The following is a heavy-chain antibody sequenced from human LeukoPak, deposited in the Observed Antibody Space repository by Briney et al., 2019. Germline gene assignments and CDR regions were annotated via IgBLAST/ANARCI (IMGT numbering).Heavy chain of an antibody. J-gene: IGHJ4*02. CDR2: ISSSGSTI. D-gene: IGHD5-18*01. Sequence: PGGSLRLSCEASGFTFSSYEMNWVRRAPGKGLEWVSYISSSGSTIYYADSVKGRFTISRDNAKNSLYLQMNSLRAEDTAVYYCARDRVIQLWSYLDYWGQGTLVTVSS. V-gene: IGHV3-48*03. CDR1: GFTFSSYE. CDR3: ARDRVIQLWSYLDY.